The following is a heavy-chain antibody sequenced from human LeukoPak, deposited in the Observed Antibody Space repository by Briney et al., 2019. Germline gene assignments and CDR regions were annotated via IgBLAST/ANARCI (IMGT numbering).Heavy chain of an antibody. V-gene: IGHV3-23*01. CDR3: AKGGILGFVVVPAAMPYYMDV. Sequence: GGSLRLSCAASGFTFSSYAMSWVRQAPGKGLEWVSAISGSGGSTYYADSVKGRFTISRDNSKNTLYLQMNSLRAEDTAVYYCAKGGILGFVVVPAAMPYYMDVWGKGTTVTVSS. CDR2: ISGSGGST. J-gene: IGHJ6*03. D-gene: IGHD2-2*01. CDR1: GFTFSSYA.